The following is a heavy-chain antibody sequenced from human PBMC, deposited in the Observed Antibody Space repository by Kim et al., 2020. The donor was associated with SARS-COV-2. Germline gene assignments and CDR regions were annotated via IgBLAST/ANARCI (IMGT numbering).Heavy chain of an antibody. D-gene: IGHD1-26*01. Sequence: TGNADSVTGRFTISRDNAKNTLYLQMNSLRAEVTAVYYCAREGWDLPFDYWGQGTLVTVSS. J-gene: IGHJ4*02. CDR2: T. V-gene: IGHV3-74*01. CDR3: AREGWDLPFDY.